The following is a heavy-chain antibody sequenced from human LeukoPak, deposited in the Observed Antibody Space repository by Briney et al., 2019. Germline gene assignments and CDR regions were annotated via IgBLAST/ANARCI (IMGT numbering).Heavy chain of an antibody. CDR3: AKSAHYYDSSGYYSTHAFDI. D-gene: IGHD3-22*01. Sequence: GGSLRLSCAASGFTFDDYAMHWVRHAPGKGLEWVSGISWNSGSIGYADSVKGRFTISRDNAKNSLYLQMNSLRAEDMALYYCAKSAHYYDSSGYYSTHAFDIWGQGTMVTVSS. CDR1: GFTFDDYA. V-gene: IGHV3-9*03. CDR2: ISWNSGSI. J-gene: IGHJ3*02.